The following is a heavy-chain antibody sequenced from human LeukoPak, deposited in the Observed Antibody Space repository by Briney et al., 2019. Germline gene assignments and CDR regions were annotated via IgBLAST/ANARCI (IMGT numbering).Heavy chain of an antibody. CDR1: GFTFNTHP. Sequence: GGSLRLSCAASGFTFNTHPMSWVRQAPGRGLEWVSAISGNGDTTYYADSVKGRFTISRDNPRNTLYLQMNSLRAEDTALYYCAKNLFNQLGPAWGQGTLVTVSS. CDR3: AKNLFNQLGPA. J-gene: IGHJ5*02. CDR2: ISGNGDTT. V-gene: IGHV3-23*01. D-gene: IGHD1-1*01.